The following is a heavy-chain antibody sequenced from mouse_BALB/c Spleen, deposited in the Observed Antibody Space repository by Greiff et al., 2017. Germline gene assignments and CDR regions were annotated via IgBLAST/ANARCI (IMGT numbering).Heavy chain of an antibody. Sequence: VKLMESGPGLVQPSQSLSITCTVSGFSLTSYGVHWVRQSPGKGLEWLGVIWRGGRTDYNAAFISRLSISKDNSKSQVFFKMNSLQANDTAIYYCARRAGYSWYFDVWGAGATVTVSS. CDR2: IWRGGRT. J-gene: IGHJ1*01. CDR3: ARRAGYSWYFDV. D-gene: IGHD1-2*01. CDR1: GFSLTSYG. V-gene: IGHV2-2*02.